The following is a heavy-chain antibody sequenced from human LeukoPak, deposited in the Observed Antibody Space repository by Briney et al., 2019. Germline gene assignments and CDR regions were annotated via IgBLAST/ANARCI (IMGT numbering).Heavy chain of an antibody. CDR3: ARQRPTYYYGSGSFDY. D-gene: IGHD3-10*01. CDR1: GGSISSYY. CDR2: IYYSGST. J-gene: IGHJ4*02. V-gene: IGHV4-59*08. Sequence: SETLSLTCTVSGGSISSYYWSWIRQPPGKGLEWIGYIYYSGSTNYNPSLKSRVTISVDTSKNQFSLKLSSVTAADTAVYYCARQRPTYYYGSGSFDYWGQGTLVTVSS.